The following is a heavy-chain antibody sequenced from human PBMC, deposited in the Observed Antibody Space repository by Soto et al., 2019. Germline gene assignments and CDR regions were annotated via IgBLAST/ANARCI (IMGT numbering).Heavy chain of an antibody. V-gene: IGHV2-5*02. D-gene: IGHD4-17*01. CDR3: AHSSPDHYALNAFDI. CDR1: GFSLSTSGVG. CDR2: IYWDDDK. J-gene: IGHJ3*02. Sequence: QITLKESGPTLVKPTQTLTLTCTFSGFSLSTSGVGVGWIRQPPGKALEWLALIYWDDDKRYSPSLKSRLTITKDTSKNQVVLTMTNMDPVDTATYCCAHSSPDHYALNAFDIWGQGTMVTVSS.